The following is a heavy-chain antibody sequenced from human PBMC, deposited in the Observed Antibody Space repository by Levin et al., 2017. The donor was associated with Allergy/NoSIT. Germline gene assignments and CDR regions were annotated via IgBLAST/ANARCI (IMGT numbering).Heavy chain of an antibody. J-gene: IGHJ5*02. Sequence: PSETLSLTCAIYGGSFRGYYWSWIRQPPGKGLEWIGEITHSGSTNYNPSLKSRVTISIDTSKNQFSLKLRSVTAADTAVYYCAKSGRHYCSTTSCDTLPSWFERSGHGALVTVSS. D-gene: IGHD2-2*02. CDR3: AKSGRHYCSTTSCDTLPSWFER. V-gene: IGHV4-34*01. CDR2: ITHSGST. CDR1: GGSFRGYY.